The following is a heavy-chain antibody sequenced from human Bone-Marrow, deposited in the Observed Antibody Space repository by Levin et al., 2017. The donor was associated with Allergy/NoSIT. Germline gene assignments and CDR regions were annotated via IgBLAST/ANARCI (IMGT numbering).Heavy chain of an antibody. CDR2: ISNYNGNT. CDR1: GYTFSTYD. J-gene: IGHJ4*01. CDR3: ARGGSSAGYDY. Sequence: VKVSCKASGYTFSTYDITWARQAPGQGLEWMGWISNYNGNTNYAQKFQGRVTLTTDKSTSTAYMELRSLRSDDTAVYYCARGGSSAGYDYWGHGSLVTVSS. D-gene: IGHD6-25*01. V-gene: IGHV1-18*01.